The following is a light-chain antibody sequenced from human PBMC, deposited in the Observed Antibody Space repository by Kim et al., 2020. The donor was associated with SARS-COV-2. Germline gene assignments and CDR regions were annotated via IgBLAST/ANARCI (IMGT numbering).Light chain of an antibody. CDR1: QSVSPS. CDR3: QQYKTYPWT. CDR2: KAS. J-gene: IGKJ1*01. Sequence: ASCGHPGTITGRASQSVSPSLAWFRHKPGKAPSLLMYKASSLESGVPSRFSGSGSGTEFTLTITSLQPDDFATYYCQQYKTYPWTFGQGTKVDIK. V-gene: IGKV1-5*03.